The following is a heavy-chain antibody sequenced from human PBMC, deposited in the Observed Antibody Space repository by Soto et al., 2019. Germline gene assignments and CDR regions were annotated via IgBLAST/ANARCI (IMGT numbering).Heavy chain of an antibody. CDR1: GFTFNYYW. Sequence: EVQLVESGGGLVQPGGSLRLSCVASGFTFNYYWMHWVRQAPGKGLVWVSRIQSDGSSPDYVDSVKGRFTISRDNAKNTLYLQMNNLRAENTAVYYCARGGDPDYWGQGTLVTVSS. CDR3: ARGGDPDY. J-gene: IGHJ4*02. CDR2: IQSDGSSP. D-gene: IGHD2-21*02. V-gene: IGHV3-74*01.